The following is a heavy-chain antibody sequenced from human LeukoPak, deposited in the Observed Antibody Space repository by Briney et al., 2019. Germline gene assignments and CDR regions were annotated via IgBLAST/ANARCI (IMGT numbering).Heavy chain of an antibody. CDR2: IRSKANSYAT. J-gene: IGHJ4*02. V-gene: IGHV3-73*01. CDR1: GFTFSGSA. D-gene: IGHD1-26*01. CDR3: TRGSGSYDY. Sequence: PGGSLRLSCAASGFTFSGSAMHWVRQASGKGLEWVGRIRSKANSYATAYAASVKGRFTISRDDSKNTAYLQMNGLKTEGTAVYYCTRGSGSYDYWGQGTLVTVSS.